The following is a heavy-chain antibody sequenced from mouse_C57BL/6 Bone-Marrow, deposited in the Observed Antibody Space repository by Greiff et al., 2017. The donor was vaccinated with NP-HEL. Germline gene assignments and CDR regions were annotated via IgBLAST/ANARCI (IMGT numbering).Heavy chain of an antibody. Sequence: EVMLVESGGGLVQSGRSLRLSCATSGFTFSDFYMEWVRQAPGKGLEWIAASRNKANDYTTEYSASVKGRFIVSRDTSQSILYLQMNALRAEDTAIYYCARDAIYGYPFAYWGQGTLVTVSA. J-gene: IGHJ3*01. D-gene: IGHD2-2*01. V-gene: IGHV7-1*01. CDR1: GFTFSDFY. CDR2: SRNKANDYTT. CDR3: ARDAIYGYPFAY.